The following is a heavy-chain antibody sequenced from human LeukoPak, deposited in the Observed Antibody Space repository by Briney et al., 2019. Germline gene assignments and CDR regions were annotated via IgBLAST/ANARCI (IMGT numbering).Heavy chain of an antibody. V-gene: IGHV3-23*01. J-gene: IGHJ4*02. CDR3: ATTDYGDYVDHFDY. CDR2: ISGSGGST. CDR1: GFTFSSYA. D-gene: IGHD4-17*01. Sequence: GGSLRLSCAASGFTFSSYAMSWVRQALGKGLEWVSAISGSGGSTYYADSVKGRFTISRDNSKNTLYLQMNSLRAEDTAVYYCATTDYGDYVDHFDYWGQGTLVTVSS.